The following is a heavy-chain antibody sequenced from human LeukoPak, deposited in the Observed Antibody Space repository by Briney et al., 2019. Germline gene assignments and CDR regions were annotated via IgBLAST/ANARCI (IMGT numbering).Heavy chain of an antibody. D-gene: IGHD4-11*01. V-gene: IGHV4-61*02. CDR2: IYTSGST. CDR3: ARQYSNYAGYDYYYMDV. Sequence: SETLSLTCTVSGGSISSGSYYWSWIRQPAGKGLEWIGRIYTSGSTNYNPSLKSRVTISVDTSKNQFSLKLSSVTAADTAVYYCARQYSNYAGYDYYYMDVWGKGTTVTASS. CDR1: GGSISSGSYY. J-gene: IGHJ6*03.